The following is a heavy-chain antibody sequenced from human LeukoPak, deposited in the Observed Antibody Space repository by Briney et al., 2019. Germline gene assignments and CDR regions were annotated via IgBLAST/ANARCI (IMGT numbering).Heavy chain of an antibody. J-gene: IGHJ4*02. CDR1: GYTFTSYD. V-gene: IGHV1-8*01. CDR3: ARILTTVTTMDY. D-gene: IGHD4-17*01. CDR2: MNPDSGNT. Sequence: GASVKVSCKASGYTFTSYDINWVRQATGQGLEWMGWMNPDSGNTGYAQKFQGRVTMTRNTSISTAYMELSSLRSEDTAVYYCARILTTVTTMDYWGQGTLVTVSS.